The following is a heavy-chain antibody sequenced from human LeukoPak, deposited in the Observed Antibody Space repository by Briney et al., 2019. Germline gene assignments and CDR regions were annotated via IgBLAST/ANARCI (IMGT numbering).Heavy chain of an antibody. CDR2: INPSDGST. J-gene: IGHJ4*02. Sequence: EASVKVSCKASGYTFTGYYMHRVRQAPGQGLEWMGIINPSDGSTNYAQKFQGRVTMTRDTSTSTVYMELSSLRSEDTAVYYCARVDADNFDYWGQGTLVTVSS. CDR1: GYTFTGYY. V-gene: IGHV1-46*01. D-gene: IGHD2-15*01. CDR3: ARVDADNFDY.